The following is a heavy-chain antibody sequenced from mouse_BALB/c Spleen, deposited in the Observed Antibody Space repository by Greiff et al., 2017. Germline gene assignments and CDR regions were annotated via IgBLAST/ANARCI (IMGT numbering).Heavy chain of an antibody. CDR1: GFNIKDTY. J-gene: IGHJ2*01. V-gene: IGHV14-3*02. Sequence: VQLQQSGAELVKPGASVKLSCTASGFNIKDTYMHWVKQRPEQGLEWIGRIDPANGNTKYDPKFKGKATLTADKSSSTAYMQLSSLTSDDSAVYFCARGLLRGDYWGQGTTLTVSS. CDR2: IDPANGNT. D-gene: IGHD2-3*01. CDR3: ARGLLRGDY.